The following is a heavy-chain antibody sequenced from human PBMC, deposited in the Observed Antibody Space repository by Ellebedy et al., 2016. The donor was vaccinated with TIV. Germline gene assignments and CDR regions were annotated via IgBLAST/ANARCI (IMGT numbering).Heavy chain of an antibody. D-gene: IGHD3-22*01. CDR1: GGSFSGFY. V-gene: IGHV4-34*10. J-gene: IGHJ3*02. Sequence: SETLSLTCAVYGGSFSGFYWSWIRQPPGEGLEWIGEINHSGGTNYNPSLKSRVTMSVDTSKNQFSLKLSSVTAVDTAVYYCALSSGGEAFDIWGQGTMVTVSS. CDR2: INHSGGT. CDR3: ALSSGGEAFDI.